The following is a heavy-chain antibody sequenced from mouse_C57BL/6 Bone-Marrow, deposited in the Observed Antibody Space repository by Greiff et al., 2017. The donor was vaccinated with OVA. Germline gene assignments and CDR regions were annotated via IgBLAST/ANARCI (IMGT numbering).Heavy chain of an antibody. CDR1: GYTFTSYG. J-gene: IGHJ2*01. D-gene: IGHD1-1*01. V-gene: IGHV1-81*01. CDR2: IYPRSGNT. CDR3: ANYYGSSYNFDY. Sequence: VQLQQSGAELARPGASVKLSCKASGYTFTSYGISWVKPRTGPGLEWIGEIYPRSGNTYYNDKFKSKATLTADKSSSTAYMELRSRTSEDSAVYFCANYYGSSYNFDYWGQGTTLTVSS.